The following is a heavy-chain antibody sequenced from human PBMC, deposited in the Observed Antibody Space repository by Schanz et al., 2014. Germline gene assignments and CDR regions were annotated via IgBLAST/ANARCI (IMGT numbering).Heavy chain of an antibody. D-gene: IGHD6-13*01. CDR1: GYTFTAYF. J-gene: IGHJ3*02. CDR3: ARNIIATARAYDI. Sequence: QVLLVQSGAEVKQPGASVKVSCKASGYTFTAYFIHWVRQAPGQGLEWMGRIIPILGVANYAQKFQGRVTITADKSTNTAYMELSSLRSDDTAVYYCARNIIATARAYDIWGQGTMVTVSS. CDR2: IIPILGVA. V-gene: IGHV1-69*09.